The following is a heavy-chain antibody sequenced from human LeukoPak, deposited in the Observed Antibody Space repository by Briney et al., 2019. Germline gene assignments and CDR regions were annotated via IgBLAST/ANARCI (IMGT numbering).Heavy chain of an antibody. V-gene: IGHV3-74*01. Sequence: GGSLRLSCAASGFSFSSYWMHWVRQAPGKGLVGVSRINTDGSSTSYADSVKGRFTISRDNAKDTVYLQMNSLSAEDTAVYYCASALTLEPYDYWGQGTLVTLSS. D-gene: IGHD1-1*01. CDR2: INTDGSST. J-gene: IGHJ4*02. CDR1: GFSFSSYW. CDR3: ASALTLEPYDY.